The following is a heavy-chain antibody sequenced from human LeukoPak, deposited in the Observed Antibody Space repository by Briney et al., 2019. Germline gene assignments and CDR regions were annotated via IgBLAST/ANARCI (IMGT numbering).Heavy chain of an antibody. V-gene: IGHV3-9*01. J-gene: IGHJ4*02. CDR2: VSWNSGSI. D-gene: IGHD3-10*01. CDR1: GFTFDDYA. CDR3: AKEGLVRGRFDY. Sequence: SLSLSCAVSGFTFDDYAKHWVRLGQGQGLEWGSGVSWNSGSIGYTDSVKGRFTISRENAKNSLYLQMNSLGVEDTALYYCAKEGLVRGRFDYWGQGTLVTVSS.